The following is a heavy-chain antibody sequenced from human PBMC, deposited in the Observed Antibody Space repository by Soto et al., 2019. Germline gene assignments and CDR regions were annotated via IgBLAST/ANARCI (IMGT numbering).Heavy chain of an antibody. V-gene: IGHV1-46*01. J-gene: IGHJ4*02. CDR1: GYTFTSYY. CDR2: INPSGGST. Sequence: ASVKVSCKASGYTFTSYYMHWVRQAPGQGLEWMGIINPSGGSTSYAQKFQGRVTMTRDTSTSTVYMELSSLRSEDTAVYYCARDRGYCIGTSCNPRFDYWGQGTLVTVS. D-gene: IGHD2-2*01. CDR3: ARDRGYCIGTSCNPRFDY.